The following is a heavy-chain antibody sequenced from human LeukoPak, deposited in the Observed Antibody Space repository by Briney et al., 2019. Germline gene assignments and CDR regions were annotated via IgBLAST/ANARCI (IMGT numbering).Heavy chain of an antibody. V-gene: IGHV3-53*01. CDR1: GFTISNNY. CDR3: VKGWLLYGFDI. Sequence: PGGSLRLSCAASGFTISNNYMNWVRQAPGKGLEWVSVIYSGGSTYYADSVKGRFSISRDNSKNTLYMQMNSLRAEDTVVYYCVKGWLLYGFDIWGQGTMVTVSS. CDR2: IYSGGST. D-gene: IGHD3-3*01. J-gene: IGHJ3*02.